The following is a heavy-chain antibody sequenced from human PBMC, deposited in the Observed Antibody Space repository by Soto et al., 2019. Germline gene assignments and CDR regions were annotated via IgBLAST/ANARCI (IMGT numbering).Heavy chain of an antibody. CDR1: GYSISSGYY. Sequence: PSETLSLTCAVSGYSISSGYYWGWIRQPPGKGLEWIGSIYHSGSTYYNPSLKSRVTISVDTSKTQFSLTLSSVTAADTAVYYCARDTHDYGDFTFDYWGQGTLVTVSS. V-gene: IGHV4-38-2*02. D-gene: IGHD4-17*01. CDR3: ARDTHDYGDFTFDY. CDR2: IYHSGST. J-gene: IGHJ4*02.